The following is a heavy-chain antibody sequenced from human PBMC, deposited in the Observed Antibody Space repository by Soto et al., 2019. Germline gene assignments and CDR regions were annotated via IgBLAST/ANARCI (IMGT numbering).Heavy chain of an antibody. J-gene: IGHJ4*02. V-gene: IGHV3-64*01. CDR1: GFSFSNYA. CDR3: ARGGPYQMISDFDY. CDR2: ISNNGVST. D-gene: IGHD2-2*01. Sequence: GGSLRLSCVASGFSFSNYAMHWVRQAPGKGLEYVSAISNNGVSTYYANSVKGRFIISRDNSKNTLYLQMGSLRAEDMAVYYCARGGPYQMISDFDYWGQGTLVNVSS.